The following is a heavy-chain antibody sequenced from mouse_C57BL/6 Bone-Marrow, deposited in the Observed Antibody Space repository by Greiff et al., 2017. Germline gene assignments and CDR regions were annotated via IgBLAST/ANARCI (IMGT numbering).Heavy chain of an antibody. V-gene: IGHV1-82*01. CDR1: GYAFSSSW. CDR3: ARSFYYGNSFAY. CDR2: IYPGDGDT. D-gene: IGHD2-1*01. Sequence: QVQLQQSGSELVKPGASVKISCKASGYAFSSSWMNWVKQRPGKGLEWIGRIYPGDGDTNYNGKFKGKATLTADKSSSTAYMQLSSLTSEDSAIYFCARSFYYGNSFAYWGQGTLVTVSA. J-gene: IGHJ3*01.